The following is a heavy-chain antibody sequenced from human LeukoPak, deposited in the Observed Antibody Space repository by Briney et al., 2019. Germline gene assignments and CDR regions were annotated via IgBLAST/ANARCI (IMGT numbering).Heavy chain of an antibody. V-gene: IGHV4-59*01. J-gene: IGHJ4*02. CDR1: GASIRSYY. D-gene: IGHD6-19*01. Sequence: SETLSLTCTVSGASIRSYYWVWIRQPPGKGLEWIAYRSDSVTTNYNPSLKSRVTTSLDKSKSQFSLKVSSVTAADTAVYYCAASVAGTELDYWGQGTLVTVSS. CDR3: AASVAGTELDY. CDR2: RSDSVTT.